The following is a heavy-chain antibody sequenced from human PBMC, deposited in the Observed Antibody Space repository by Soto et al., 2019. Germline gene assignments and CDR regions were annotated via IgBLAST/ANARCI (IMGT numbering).Heavy chain of an antibody. J-gene: IGHJ5*02. CDR2: INHSGST. CDR1: GGSFSGYY. Sequence: PSETLSLTCAVYGGSFSGYYWSWIRQPPGKGLEWIGEINHSGSTNYNPSLKSRVTISVDTSKNQFSLKLSSVTAADTAVYYCARGWASYYYGSGSYYHNWFDPWGQGTLVTVSS. D-gene: IGHD3-10*01. V-gene: IGHV4-34*01. CDR3: ARGWASYYYGSGSYYHNWFDP.